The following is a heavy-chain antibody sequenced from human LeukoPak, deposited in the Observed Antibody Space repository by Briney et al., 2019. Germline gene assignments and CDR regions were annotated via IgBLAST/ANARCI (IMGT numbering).Heavy chain of an antibody. Sequence: PGGSLRLSCAASGFTFSSYAMSWFRQAPGKGLEWVSGTSGSGGSTSYADSVRGRFTTSRDNSKNTLYVQMNSLRAEDTAVYYCATAGGFYSDYWGQGTLVTVSS. J-gene: IGHJ4*02. D-gene: IGHD1-1*01. CDR3: ATAGGFYSDY. CDR1: GFTFSSYA. CDR2: TSGSGGST. V-gene: IGHV3-23*01.